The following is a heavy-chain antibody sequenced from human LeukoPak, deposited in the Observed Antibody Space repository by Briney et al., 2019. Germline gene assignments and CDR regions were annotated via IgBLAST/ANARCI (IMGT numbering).Heavy chain of an antibody. Sequence: GGSLRLSCAASGFTFSSYGMNWVRQAPGKGLEWVSYISSSGSTIYYADSVEGRFTVSRDNAKNSLYLQMNSLRAEDTAVYYCARARTVGATTGLNDAFDIWGQGTMVTVSS. V-gene: IGHV3-48*03. J-gene: IGHJ3*02. CDR3: ARARTVGATTGLNDAFDI. CDR1: GFTFSSYG. CDR2: ISSSGSTI. D-gene: IGHD1-26*01.